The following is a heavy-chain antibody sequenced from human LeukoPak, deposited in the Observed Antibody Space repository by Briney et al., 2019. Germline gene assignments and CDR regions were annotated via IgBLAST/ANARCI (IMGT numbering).Heavy chain of an antibody. CDR2: INSYGLTT. D-gene: IGHD2-15*01. V-gene: IGHV3-74*01. Sequence: GGSLRLSCAASGFIFSNFWMHWVRRAPGQGLVWVARINSYGLTTTYADSVEGRFTISRDNAKNSLYLQMNSLRAEDTAVYYCARVPWGCSGGSCPTSPFDYWGQGTLVTVSS. CDR1: GFIFSNFW. J-gene: IGHJ4*02. CDR3: ARVPWGCSGGSCPTSPFDY.